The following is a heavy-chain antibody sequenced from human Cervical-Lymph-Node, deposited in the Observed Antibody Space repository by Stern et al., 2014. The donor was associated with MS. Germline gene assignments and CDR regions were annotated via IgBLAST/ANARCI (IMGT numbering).Heavy chain of an antibody. CDR2: IYYSGYT. D-gene: IGHD2-8*01. Sequence: QVQLQESGPGLVKPSQTLSLTCTISGGSINSYYWSWIRQHPGKGLEWIGYIYYSGYTYNPSLENRVVISVDASKNQFSLKLTSVTAADTAVYYCARDATKPTPGYFDLWGRGTLVTVSS. CDR1: GGSINSYY. V-gene: IGHV4-31*03. CDR3: ARDATKPTPGYFDL. J-gene: IGHJ2*01.